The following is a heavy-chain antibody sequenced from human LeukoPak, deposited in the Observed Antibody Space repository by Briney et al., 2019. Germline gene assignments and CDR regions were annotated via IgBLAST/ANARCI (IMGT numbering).Heavy chain of an antibody. CDR2: ISAYNGNT. J-gene: IGHJ4*02. V-gene: IGHV1-18*01. D-gene: IGHD4-17*01. CDR1: VYTFTSYG. CDR3: ARYDYGDYVFDY. Sequence: ASVNVSCKASVYTFTSYGISWVRQAPGKGREWMGWISAYNGNTHYAQKLQGRVTMTTDTSTSTAYMELRSLRSDDTAVYYCARYDYGDYVFDYWGQGTLVTVSS.